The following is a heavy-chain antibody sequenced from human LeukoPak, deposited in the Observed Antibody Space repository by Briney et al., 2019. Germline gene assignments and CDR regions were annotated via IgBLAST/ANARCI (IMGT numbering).Heavy chain of an antibody. V-gene: IGHV3-9*01. Sequence: GGSLRLSCVASGFTFDDYAMHWVRQGPGKGLEWVSGISWNSGDIGYADSMRGRLIISRDNAKNSLYLQMSSLRPEDTALYFCAKDSRRARTTGALDIWGQGTMVTVSS. CDR2: ISWNSGDI. CDR1: GFTFDDYA. D-gene: IGHD1-1*01. CDR3: AKDSRRARTTGALDI. J-gene: IGHJ3*02.